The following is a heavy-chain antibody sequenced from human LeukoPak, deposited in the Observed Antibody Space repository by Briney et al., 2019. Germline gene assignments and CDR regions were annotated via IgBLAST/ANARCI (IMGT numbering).Heavy chain of an antibody. CDR2: INPNSGGT. CDR1: GYTFTGYY. CDR3: ARGSSTSCYDICYYYGMDV. D-gene: IGHD2-2*01. J-gene: IGHJ6*02. V-gene: IGHV1-2*02. Sequence: ASVKVSCKASGYTFTGYYMHWVRQAPGQGLEWMGWINPNSGGTNYAQKFQGRVTMTRDTSISTAYMELSRLRSDDTAVYYCARGSSTSCYDICYYYGMDVWGQGTTATVSS.